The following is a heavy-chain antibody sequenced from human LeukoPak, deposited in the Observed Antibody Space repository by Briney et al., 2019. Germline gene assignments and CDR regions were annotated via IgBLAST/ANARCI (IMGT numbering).Heavy chain of an antibody. J-gene: IGHJ1*01. D-gene: IGHD6-19*01. Sequence: PGGSLRLSCAASGFTVSSNYMSWVRQAPGKGLEWVSVIYSGGSTYYADSVKGRFTISRDNSKNTLYLQMNSLRAEDTAVYYCARGPAGSGWYRRTRYFQHWGQGTLVTVSS. CDR3: ARGPAGSGWYRRTRYFQH. V-gene: IGHV3-53*01. CDR1: GFTVSSNY. CDR2: IYSGGST.